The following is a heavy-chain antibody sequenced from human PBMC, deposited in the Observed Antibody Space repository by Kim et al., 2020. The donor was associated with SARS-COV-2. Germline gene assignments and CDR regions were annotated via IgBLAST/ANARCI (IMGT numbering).Heavy chain of an antibody. D-gene: IGHD3-9*01. CDR3: ARGGLPAWYDILTGYYKPYYYYGMDV. J-gene: IGHJ6*02. V-gene: IGHV1-8*01. Sequence: ASVKVSCKASGYTFTSYDINWVRQATGQGLEWIGWMNPNSGNTGYAQKFQGRVTMTRNTSISTAYMELSRLRSEDTAVYYCARGGLPAWYDILTGYYKPYYYYGMDVWGQGTTVTVSS. CDR1: GYTFTSYD. CDR2: MNPNSGNT.